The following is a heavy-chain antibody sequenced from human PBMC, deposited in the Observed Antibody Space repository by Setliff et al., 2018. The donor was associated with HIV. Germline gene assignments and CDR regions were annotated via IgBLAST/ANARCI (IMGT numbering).Heavy chain of an antibody. CDR3: AREVDYYDSSRYLLLYYFDS. CDR2: IYYSGST. D-gene: IGHD3-22*01. Sequence: PSETLSLTCTVSGGSISSHYWSWIRQPPGKGLEWIGSIYYSGSTNYNPSLKSRVTISVDRSQNHFSLKLSSVTAADAAVYYCAREVDYYDSSRYLLLYYFDSWGQGTLVTVSS. V-gene: IGHV4-59*11. CDR1: GGSISSHY. J-gene: IGHJ4*02.